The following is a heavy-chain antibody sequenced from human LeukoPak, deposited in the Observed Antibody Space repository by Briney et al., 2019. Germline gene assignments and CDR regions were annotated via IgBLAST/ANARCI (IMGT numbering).Heavy chain of an antibody. V-gene: IGHV4-59*01. CDR1: GGSISSDF. J-gene: IGHJ4*02. Sequence: SETLSLTCPVPGGSISSDFWSWIRQPPGKGLEWIGYNYYSGSTNYNPSRKSRVTISVDTSKNQFSLKLSSVTAADTAVYYCAREGAADHHYFDYWGQGTLVTVSS. D-gene: IGHD2-15*01. CDR2: NYYSGST. CDR3: AREGAADHHYFDY.